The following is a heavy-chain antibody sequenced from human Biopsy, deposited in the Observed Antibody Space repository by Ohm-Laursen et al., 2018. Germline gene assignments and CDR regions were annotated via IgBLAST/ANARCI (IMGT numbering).Heavy chain of an antibody. CDR1: SYTITDYN. CDR2: INCKTGAT. J-gene: IGHJ4*02. D-gene: IGHD2-8*01. CDR3: ARDPLNGHKHFDY. V-gene: IGHV1-2*02. Sequence: GASVKVSCKASSYTITDYNIHWMRQAPGQGLEWLGYINCKTGATNYAQKFQGTVTMTRDTSISTAYLALGSLRSADTAIYYCARDPLNGHKHFDYWGQGSLVTVSS.